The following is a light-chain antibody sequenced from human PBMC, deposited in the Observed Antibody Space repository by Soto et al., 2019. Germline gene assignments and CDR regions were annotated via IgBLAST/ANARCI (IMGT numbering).Light chain of an antibody. CDR3: QQYNNWPPLIT. Sequence: EIVMTQSPATLSVSPGERATLSCRASQSVSSNLAWYQQTPGQAPRLLIYGASTRATGIPARFSGSGSGTEFTLTISSLQSEDFALYYCQQYNNWPPLITFGQGTRLEIK. CDR1: QSVSSN. V-gene: IGKV3-15*01. CDR2: GAS. J-gene: IGKJ5*01.